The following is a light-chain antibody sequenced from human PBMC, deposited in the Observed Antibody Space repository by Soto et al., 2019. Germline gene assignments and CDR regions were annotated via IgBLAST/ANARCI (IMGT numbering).Light chain of an antibody. Sequence: QSVLTQPPSVSGAPGQRVTISCTGSSSNIGAGYDVHWYQQLPGTAPKLLMYGNSYRPSGVPDRFSGSKSGTSASLAITGLQPDDEADYYCQSYDSRLSARVFGRGTQLTVL. J-gene: IGLJ2*01. CDR2: GNS. CDR3: QSYDSRLSARV. CDR1: SSNIGAGYD. V-gene: IGLV1-40*01.